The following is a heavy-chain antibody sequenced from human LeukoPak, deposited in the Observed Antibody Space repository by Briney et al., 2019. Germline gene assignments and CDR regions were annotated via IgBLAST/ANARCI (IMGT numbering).Heavy chain of an antibody. J-gene: IGHJ4*02. CDR3: ARASGSSAVPSDY. D-gene: IGHD3-10*01. CDR1: GYTFTSNY. Sequence: ASVKVSCKASGYTFTSNYMHWVRQAPGQGLEWMGVIAPSSGTTSYAQKFQGRVTMTRDTSTSTPYMELSSLTSEDTAVYYCARASGSSAVPSDYWGQGTLVTVSS. V-gene: IGHV1-46*01. CDR2: IAPSSGTT.